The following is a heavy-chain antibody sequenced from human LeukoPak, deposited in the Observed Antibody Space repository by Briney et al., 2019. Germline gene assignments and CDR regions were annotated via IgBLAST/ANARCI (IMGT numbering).Heavy chain of an antibody. CDR2: INWNGGST. CDR3: ARGSRGSDY. Sequence: GGSLRLSCAASGFTFDDYGMSWVRQAPGKGLEWVSGINWNGGSTGYADSVKGRFTISRDNSKNTVYIQINSLRGDDTAVYYCARGSRGSDYWGQGTLVIVSS. J-gene: IGHJ4*02. CDR1: GFTFDDYG. V-gene: IGHV3-20*04.